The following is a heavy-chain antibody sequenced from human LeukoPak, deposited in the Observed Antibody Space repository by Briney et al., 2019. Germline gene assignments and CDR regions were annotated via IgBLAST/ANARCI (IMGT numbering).Heavy chain of an antibody. CDR2: ISYDGSDK. V-gene: IGHV3-30*04. J-gene: IGHJ4*02. CDR3: ARAVYRSGGYYFDY. CDR1: GFTFSSYA. Sequence: GRSLRLSCAASGFTFSSYARQWVRQAPGKGLEWVAVISYDGSDKNYADSVKGRFTISRDNSKNTLYLQMNSLRADDTAVYYCARAVYRSGGYYFDYWGQGTLVIVSS. D-gene: IGHD6-19*01.